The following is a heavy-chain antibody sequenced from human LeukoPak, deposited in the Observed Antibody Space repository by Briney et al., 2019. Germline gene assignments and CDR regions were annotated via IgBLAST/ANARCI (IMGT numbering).Heavy chain of an antibody. CDR1: GGSISSYY. V-gene: IGHV4-4*09. CDR2: IYTSGST. Sequence: SETLSLTCTGSGGSISSYYWSWIRQPPGKGLEGIGYIYTSGSTNYNPSLKSRVTISVDTSKNQFSLKLSSVTAADTAVYYCARQDSSSGCYYIDVWGKGTTVTVSS. J-gene: IGHJ6*03. CDR3: ARQDSSSGCYYIDV. D-gene: IGHD6-6*01.